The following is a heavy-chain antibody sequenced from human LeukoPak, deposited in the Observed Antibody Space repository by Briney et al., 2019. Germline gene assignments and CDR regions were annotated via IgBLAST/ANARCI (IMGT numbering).Heavy chain of an antibody. CDR1: DHPFKIYW. J-gene: IGHJ4*02. CDR3: ATSTYSVAAHIDY. V-gene: IGHV5-51*01. D-gene: IGHD2-21*01. CDR2: IFLDDSQI. Sequence: GASLEISLKGSDHPFKIYWIAWVRPMPGRGLEWMGIIFLDDSQIEYNPSFQGQITISADKSVKTAYLQWDSLQTSDTALYYCATSTYSVAAHIDYWGQGTPVTVST.